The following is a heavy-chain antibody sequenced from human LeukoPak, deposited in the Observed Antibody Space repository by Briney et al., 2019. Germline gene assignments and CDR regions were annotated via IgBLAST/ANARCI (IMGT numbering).Heavy chain of an antibody. V-gene: IGHV3-23*01. CDR2: ITGSGDKT. D-gene: IGHD4-17*01. Sequence: GGSLRLSCAASGFTFSNYDMSWVRQAPGKGLQWLSAITGSGDKTFYADSVKGRFTISRDNSKNTVYLQMSSPRADDTAVYYCAKHQVRSHDYWGQGTLVTVSS. J-gene: IGHJ4*02. CDR3: AKHQVRSHDY. CDR1: GFTFSNYD.